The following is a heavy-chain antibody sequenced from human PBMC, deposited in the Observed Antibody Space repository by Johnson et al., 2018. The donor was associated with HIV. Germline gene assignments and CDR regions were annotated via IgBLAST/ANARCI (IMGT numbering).Heavy chain of an antibody. Sequence: QVQLVESGGGVVQPGRSLRLSCAASGFTLSSYGMHWVRQAPGKGLEWVAVISYDGSNKYYADSVKGRFTISRDNSKNTLYLQMNSLRAEDTAVYNCAKGGGRGTFSTDYSFDIWGQGTMVTVSS. CDR3: AKGGGRGTFSTDYSFDI. D-gene: IGHD3-9*01. J-gene: IGHJ3*02. CDR1: GFTLSSYG. V-gene: IGHV3-30*18. CDR2: ISYDGSNK.